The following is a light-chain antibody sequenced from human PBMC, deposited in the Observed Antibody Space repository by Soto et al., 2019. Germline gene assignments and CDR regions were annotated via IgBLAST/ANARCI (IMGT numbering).Light chain of an antibody. V-gene: IGKV1-12*02. CDR3: QQYYSYPSIT. J-gene: IGKJ5*01. CDR1: QGIKNW. Sequence: DIQMTQSPSYVSASVGDRVTITCRASQGIKNWLAWYQQKPGKAPNLLIYTGSSLQSGVPSRFSGSGSGTDFTLTINSLQPEDFATYYCQQYYSYPSITFGQGTRLEIK. CDR2: TGS.